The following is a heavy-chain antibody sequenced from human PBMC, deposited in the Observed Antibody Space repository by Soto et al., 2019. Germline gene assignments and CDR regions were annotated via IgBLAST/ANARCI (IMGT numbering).Heavy chain of an antibody. V-gene: IGHV2-26*01. J-gene: IGHJ4*02. D-gene: IGHD6-6*01. CDR3: ARIRRGEAARTIDY. CDR1: GFSLSNARMG. Sequence: SGPTLVNPTETLTLTCTVSGFSLSNARMGVSWIRQPPGKALEWLAHIFSNDEKSYSTSLKSRLTISKDTSKSQVVLTMTNMDPVDTATCYCARIRRGEAARTIDYWGQGTLVTVSS. CDR2: IFSNDEK.